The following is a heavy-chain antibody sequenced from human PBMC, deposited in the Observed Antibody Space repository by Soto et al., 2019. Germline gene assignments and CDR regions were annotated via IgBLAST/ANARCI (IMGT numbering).Heavy chain of an antibody. Sequence: PGESLKISCKGSGYSFTSYWIGWVRQMPGKGLEWMGIIYPGDSDTRYSPSFQGQVTISADKSISTAYLQWSSLKASDTAMYYCARRPHYYDSSGYEGVWYWGQGTLVTVSS. CDR1: GYSFTSYW. D-gene: IGHD3-22*01. CDR3: ARRPHYYDSSGYEGVWY. V-gene: IGHV5-51*01. CDR2: IYPGDSDT. J-gene: IGHJ4*02.